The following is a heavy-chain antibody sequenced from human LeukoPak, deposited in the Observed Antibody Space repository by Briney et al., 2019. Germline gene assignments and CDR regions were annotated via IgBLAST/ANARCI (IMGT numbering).Heavy chain of an antibody. CDR3: ARGGYSGSYNWLDP. V-gene: IGHV4-39*07. CDR1: GGSISSSSYY. D-gene: IGHD1-26*01. J-gene: IGHJ5*02. CDR2: IYYSGST. Sequence: PSETLSLTCTVSGGSISSSSYYWGWIRQPPGKGLEWIGSIYYSGSTYYNPSLKSRVTISVDTSKNQFSLKLSSVTAADTAVYYCARGGYSGSYNWLDPWGQGTLVTVSS.